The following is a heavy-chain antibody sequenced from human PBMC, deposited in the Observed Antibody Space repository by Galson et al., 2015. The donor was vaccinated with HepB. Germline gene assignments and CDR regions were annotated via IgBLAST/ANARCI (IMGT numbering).Heavy chain of an antibody. V-gene: IGHV4-59*01. CDR3: ARVYDSSSADLDY. J-gene: IGHJ4*02. CDR1: GASISSYY. D-gene: IGHD6-6*01. CDR2: ISYSGSP. Sequence: ETLSLTCTVSGASISSYYWNWIRQPPGKGLEWIGYISYSGSPNYDPYLKSRVTISINTSKNQFSLNLSSVTAADTAVYYCARVYDSSSADLDYWGQGTLVTVSS.